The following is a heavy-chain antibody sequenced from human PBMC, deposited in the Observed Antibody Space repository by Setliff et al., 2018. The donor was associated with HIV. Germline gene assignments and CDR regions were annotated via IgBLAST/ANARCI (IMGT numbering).Heavy chain of an antibody. V-gene: IGHV1-18*01. Sequence: ASVKVSCKPSGYTFTAYGLSWVRQAPGQGLEWMGWISTYSDETSYAQKLQGRVTMTTDTSTSTAYMELRRLRFDDTAVYYYARDTELAYVDYWGQGTLVTVSS. CDR1: GYTFTAYG. D-gene: IGHD4-4*01. CDR3: ARDTELAYVDY. J-gene: IGHJ4*02. CDR2: ISTYSDET.